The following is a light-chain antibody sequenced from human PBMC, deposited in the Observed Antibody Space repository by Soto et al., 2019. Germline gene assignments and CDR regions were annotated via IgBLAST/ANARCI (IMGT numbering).Light chain of an antibody. V-gene: IGKV3-11*01. CDR3: QQRSNWPPT. CDR2: DAS. Sequence: EIVLTQSPATLSLSPGERATLSCRASQSVSGYLAWYQQKPGQAPRLLMYDASNRATRIPARVSGSGSGTDFKLTISSREPEDFAVYYCQQRSNWPPTFGGGTKVEIK. J-gene: IGKJ4*01. CDR1: QSVSGY.